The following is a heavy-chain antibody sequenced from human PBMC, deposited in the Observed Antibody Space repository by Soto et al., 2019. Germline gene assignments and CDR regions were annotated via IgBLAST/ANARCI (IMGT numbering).Heavy chain of an antibody. Sequence: QVQLQESGPGLVKPSQTLSLTCSVSGGSISSGDYYWSWIRQPPGKGLEWIGYIYYSGSTYYNPSLKRRVTISVDTSKNQVSLKLSSVTDADTAVYYCARDQGEYDSSGYWFDPWGQGTLVTVSS. V-gene: IGHV4-30-4*01. CDR2: IYYSGST. CDR1: GGSISSGDYY. D-gene: IGHD3-22*01. CDR3: ARDQGEYDSSGYWFDP. J-gene: IGHJ5*02.